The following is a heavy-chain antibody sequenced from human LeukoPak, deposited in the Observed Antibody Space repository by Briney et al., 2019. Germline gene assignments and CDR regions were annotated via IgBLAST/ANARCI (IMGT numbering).Heavy chain of an antibody. CDR1: GFTFSSYG. CDR2: IWYDGSNK. J-gene: IGHJ3*02. V-gene: IGHV3-33*01. CDR3: ARGVAALGGNAFDI. Sequence: GGSLRLSCAASGFTFSSYGMHWVRQAPGKGLEWVAVIWYDGSNKYYADSVKGRFTISRDNSKNTLYLQMNSLRAEDTAVYYCARGVAALGGNAFDIWGQGTMVTVSS. D-gene: IGHD6-13*01.